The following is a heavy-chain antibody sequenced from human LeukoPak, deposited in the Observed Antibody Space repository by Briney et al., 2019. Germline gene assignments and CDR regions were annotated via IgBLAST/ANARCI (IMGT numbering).Heavy chain of an antibody. Sequence: ASVTVSFMDSVYTLTQLSMHWVGQAPGKGREWMGGFDPEDGETIYAQKFQGRVTMTEDTSTDTAYMELSSLRSEDTAVYYCATGYGGCSSTSCFLLFDYWGQGTLVTVSS. V-gene: IGHV1-24*01. CDR3: ATGYGGCSSTSCFLLFDY. D-gene: IGHD2-2*01. J-gene: IGHJ4*02. CDR2: FDPEDGET. CDR1: VYTLTQLS.